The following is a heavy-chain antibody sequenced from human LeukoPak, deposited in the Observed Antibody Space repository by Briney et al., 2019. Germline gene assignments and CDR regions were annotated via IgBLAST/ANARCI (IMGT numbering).Heavy chain of an antibody. CDR1: GFTFSSYA. J-gene: IGHJ4*02. CDR3: AKGYYGNYVAVDY. D-gene: IGHD4-11*01. CDR2: ISDNGDDT. Sequence: GGSLRLSCAASGFTFSSYAMIWVRQAPGEGLDWVSSISDNGDDTYYADSVKGRFTISRDKSTNTLYLQMNSLRADDTAVYYCAKGYYGNYVAVDYWGQGTLVTVSS. V-gene: IGHV3-23*01.